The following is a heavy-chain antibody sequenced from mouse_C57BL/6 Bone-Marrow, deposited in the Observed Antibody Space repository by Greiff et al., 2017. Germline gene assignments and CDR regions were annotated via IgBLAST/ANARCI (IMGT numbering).Heavy chain of an antibody. D-gene: IGHD1-1*01. CDR1: GYTFTSYW. CDR2: IHPNSGST. V-gene: IGHV1-64*01. Sequence: QVQLQQPGAELVKPGASVKLSCKASGYTFTSYWMHWVKQRPGQGLEWIGMIHPNSGSTNYNEKFKSKATLTVDKSSSTAYVPLSSLTSEDSAVYYCARSYGSFLNFDYWGQGTTLTVSS. CDR3: ARSYGSFLNFDY. J-gene: IGHJ2*01.